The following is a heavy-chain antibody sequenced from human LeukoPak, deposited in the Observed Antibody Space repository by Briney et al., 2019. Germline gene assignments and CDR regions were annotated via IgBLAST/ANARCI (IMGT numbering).Heavy chain of an antibody. CDR1: GFTFSSYW. V-gene: IGHV3-7*01. D-gene: IGHD2-15*01. CDR2: IKQDGSEK. Sequence: PGGSLRLSCAASGFTFSSYWMSWVRQAPGKGLEWVANIKQDGSEKYYVDPVKGRFTISRDNAKNSLYLQMNSLRAEDTAVYYCARDRALSHSYPVYYYYGMDVWGQGTTVTVSS. CDR3: ARDRALSHSYPVYYYYGMDV. J-gene: IGHJ6*02.